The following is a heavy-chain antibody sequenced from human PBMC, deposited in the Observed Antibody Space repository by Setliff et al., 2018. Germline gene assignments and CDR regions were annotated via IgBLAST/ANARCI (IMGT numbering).Heavy chain of an antibody. CDR3: VREGLSFGPGCCPNWLDP. D-gene: IGHD3-3*01. V-gene: IGHV1-2*02. CDR1: GYIFTNYY. J-gene: IGHJ5*02. CDR2: INANTGGT. Sequence: ASVKVSCKTSGYIFTNYYIHWVRQAPGQGLEWMGWINANTGGTREVQKFQGGVTMTRDTSIDTAYMEVNRLTYDDTAVYYCVREGLSFGPGCCPNWLDPWGQGTLVTVSS.